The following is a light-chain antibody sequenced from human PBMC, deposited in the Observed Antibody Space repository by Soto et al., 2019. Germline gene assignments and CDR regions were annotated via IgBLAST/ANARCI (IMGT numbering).Light chain of an antibody. CDR3: CSYAGSSPV. J-gene: IGLJ2*01. CDR1: SSDVGSYNL. Sequence: QSALTQPASLSGSPGQSITISCTGTSSDVGSYNLVSWYQQHPGKAPKLMIYEGSKRPSGVSNRFSGSKSGNTASLTISGLQAEDEADYYCCSYAGSSPVFGGGTKLTVL. V-gene: IGLV2-23*01. CDR2: EGS.